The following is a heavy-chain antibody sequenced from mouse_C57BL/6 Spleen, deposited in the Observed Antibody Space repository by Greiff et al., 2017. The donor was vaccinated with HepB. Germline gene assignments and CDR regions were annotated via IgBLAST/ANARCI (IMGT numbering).Heavy chain of an antibody. CDR3: AREDAYYSNYVKAMDY. Sequence: VQLQQPGAELVRPGSSVKLSCKASGYTFTSYWMDWVKQRPGQGLEWIGNIYPSDSETHYNQKFKDKATLTVDKSSSTAYMQLSSLTSEDSAVYYCAREDAYYSNYVKAMDYWGQGTSVTVSS. CDR1: GYTFTSYW. D-gene: IGHD2-5*01. J-gene: IGHJ4*01. V-gene: IGHV1-61*01. CDR2: IYPSDSET.